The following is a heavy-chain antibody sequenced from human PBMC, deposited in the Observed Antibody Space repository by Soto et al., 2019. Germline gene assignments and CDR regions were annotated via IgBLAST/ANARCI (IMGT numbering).Heavy chain of an antibody. V-gene: IGHV4-34*01. CDR3: ARVIAAAGTWVGGYLNWFDP. D-gene: IGHD6-13*01. J-gene: IGHJ5*02. Sequence: QVQLQQWGAGLLKPSETLSLTCAVYGGSFSGYYWSWIRQPPGKGLEWIGEINHSGSTNYNPSLKRRVTISVDTSKNQFSLKLSSVTAADTAVYYCARVIAAAGTWVGGYLNWFDPWGQGTLVTVSS. CDR1: GGSFSGYY. CDR2: INHSGST.